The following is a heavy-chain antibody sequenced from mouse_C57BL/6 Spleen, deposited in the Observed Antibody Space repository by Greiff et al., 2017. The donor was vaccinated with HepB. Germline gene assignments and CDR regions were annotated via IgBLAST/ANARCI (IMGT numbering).Heavy chain of an antibody. J-gene: IGHJ1*03. CDR1: GYTFTSYW. V-gene: IGHV1-59*01. CDR3: ARGNNYYGSSYGYFDV. Sequence: QLQQPGAELVRPGTSVKLSCKASGYTFTSYWMHWVKQRPGQGLEWIGVIDPSDSYTNYNQKFKGKATLTVDTSSSTAYMQLSSLTSEDSAVYYCARGNNYYGSSYGYFDVWGTGTTVTVSS. CDR2: IDPSDSYT. D-gene: IGHD1-1*01.